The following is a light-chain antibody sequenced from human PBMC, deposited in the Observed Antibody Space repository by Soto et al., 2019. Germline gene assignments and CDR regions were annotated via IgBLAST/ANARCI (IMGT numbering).Light chain of an antibody. Sequence: QSVLTQPPSASGSPGQSVTISCTGTSGDVGGYDYVSWYQQHPGKAPKLMIYEVTKRPLGVPDRFSGSKSGNTASLTVSGLQAEDESDYYCSSYEGSDNPYVFGTGTKVTVL. V-gene: IGLV2-8*01. CDR3: SSYEGSDNPYV. CDR2: EVT. J-gene: IGLJ1*01. CDR1: SGDVGGYDY.